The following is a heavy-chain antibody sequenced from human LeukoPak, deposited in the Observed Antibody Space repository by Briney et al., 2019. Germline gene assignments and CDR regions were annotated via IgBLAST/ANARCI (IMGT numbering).Heavy chain of an antibody. CDR1: GFTFSSYW. Sequence: GSLRPSCAASGFTFSSYWMTWVRQAPGKGLEWIGEINHSGSTNYNPSLKSRVTISVDTSKNQFSLKLSSVTAADTAVYYCARAPDYGFVPDYWGQGTLVTVSS. J-gene: IGHJ4*02. CDR2: INHSGST. CDR3: ARAPDYGFVPDY. V-gene: IGHV4-34*01. D-gene: IGHD4-17*01.